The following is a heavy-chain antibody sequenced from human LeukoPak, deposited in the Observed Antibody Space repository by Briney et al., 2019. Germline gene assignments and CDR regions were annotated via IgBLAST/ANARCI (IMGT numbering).Heavy chain of an antibody. Sequence: SETLSLTCNVSGASIGSYYWSWIRQPPGKGLEFIGYIFNSGSTNYNPSLKSRLTISVDTSKNQFSLKLTALTAADTAVYYCARVLGAMGLVDSWGQGTLVIVSS. V-gene: IGHV4-59*01. J-gene: IGHJ5*01. D-gene: IGHD1-26*01. CDR1: GASIGSYY. CDR2: IFNSGST. CDR3: ARVLGAMGLVDS.